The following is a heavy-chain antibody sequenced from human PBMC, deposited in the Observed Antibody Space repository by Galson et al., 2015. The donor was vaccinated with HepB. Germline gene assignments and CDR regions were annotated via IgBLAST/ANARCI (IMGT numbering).Heavy chain of an antibody. CDR1: GYSFTSYW. J-gene: IGHJ3*02. V-gene: IGHV5-51*03. CDR3: ARPGAYCGGDCYWDAFDI. D-gene: IGHD2-21*01. Sequence: QSGAEVKKPGESLKISCKGSGYSFTSYWIGWVRQMPGKGLEWMGIIYPGDSDTRYSPSFQGQVTISADKSISTAYLQWSSLKASDTAMYYCARPGAYCGGDCYWDAFDIWGQGTMVTVSS. CDR2: IYPGDSDT.